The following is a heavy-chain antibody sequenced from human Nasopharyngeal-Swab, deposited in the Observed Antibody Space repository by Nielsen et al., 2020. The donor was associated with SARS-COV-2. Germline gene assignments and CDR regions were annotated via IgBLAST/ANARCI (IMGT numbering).Heavy chain of an antibody. Sequence: GESLKISCAASEFTFSSYAMSWVRQPPGKGLEWVSAISAASVNTQYANSVKGRFTISRDNSKNTLYLQMNTLRAEDTAIYYCAKQSANWGSYFDYWGQGTLVTVSS. V-gene: IGHV3-23*01. D-gene: IGHD7-27*01. CDR3: AKQSANWGSYFDY. CDR1: EFTFSSYA. CDR2: ISAASVNT. J-gene: IGHJ4*02.